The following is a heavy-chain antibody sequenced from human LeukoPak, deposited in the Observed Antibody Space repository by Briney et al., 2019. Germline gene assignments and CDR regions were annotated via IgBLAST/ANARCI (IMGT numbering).Heavy chain of an antibody. V-gene: IGHV3-11*04. J-gene: IGHJ4*02. D-gene: IGHD3-22*01. CDR1: GFTFSDYY. CDR2: ITNSGSTI. CDR3: AKGPYYYDSSGYAPFDY. Sequence: PGGSLRLSCAASGFTFSDYYMSWIRQAPGKGLEWVSYITNSGSTIYYADSVKGRFTISRDNAKNSLYLQMNSLRAEDTAVYYCAKGPYYYDSSGYAPFDYWGQGTLVTVSS.